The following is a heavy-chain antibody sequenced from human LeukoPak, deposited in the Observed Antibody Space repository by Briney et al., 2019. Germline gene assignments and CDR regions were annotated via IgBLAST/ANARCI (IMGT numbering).Heavy chain of an antibody. CDR1: GGSISTYH. CDR3: ARESPYDGAFDI. Sequence: SETLSLTCTVSGGSISTYHWNWIRQPAGKGLEWIGRIQNSDTNYNPSLKSRVIISVDTSKKQFSLKLSSVTAADTAVYYCARESPYDGAFDIWGQGTVVTVSS. V-gene: IGHV4-4*07. J-gene: IGHJ3*02. D-gene: IGHD5-12*01. CDR2: IQNSDT.